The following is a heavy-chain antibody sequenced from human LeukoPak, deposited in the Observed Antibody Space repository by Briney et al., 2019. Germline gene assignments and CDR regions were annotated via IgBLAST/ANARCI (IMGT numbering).Heavy chain of an antibody. J-gene: IGHJ4*02. V-gene: IGHV1-8*01. Sequence: ASVKVSCKASGYTFTSSDINWVRQAARQGLEWMGWINPNSGRTGYAQKFQGRVTMTANTSISTAYMELRSLRFDDTAVYYCARGRSGLAAAGTYDYWGQGTLITVSS. CDR3: ARGRSGLAAAGTYDY. CDR2: INPNSGRT. CDR1: GYTFTSSD. D-gene: IGHD6-13*01.